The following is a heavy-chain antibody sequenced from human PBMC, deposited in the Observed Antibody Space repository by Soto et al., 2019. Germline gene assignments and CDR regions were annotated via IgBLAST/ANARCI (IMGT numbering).Heavy chain of an antibody. CDR2: ISSSSSYI. Sequence: EVQLVESGGGLVKPGGSLRLSCAASGFTFSSYSMNWVRQAPGKGLEWVSSISSSSSYIYYADSVRGRFTISSDNAKNSPYLQMNSLRAEDTAVYYCASEQWAGGMDVWGQGTTVTVSS. CDR3: ASEQWAGGMDV. V-gene: IGHV3-21*01. CDR1: GFTFSSYS. D-gene: IGHD6-19*01. J-gene: IGHJ6*02.